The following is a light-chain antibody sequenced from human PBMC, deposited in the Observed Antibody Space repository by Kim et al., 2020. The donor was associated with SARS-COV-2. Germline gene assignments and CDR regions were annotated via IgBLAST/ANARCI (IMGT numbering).Light chain of an antibody. Sequence: ASVGDRVTITCRASQSISSYLVWYQQKPGEAPKLLFYGASTLQSGVPSRFSGSGSGTEFTLTLSSLQPDDFSTYTCQQRNSYPLTFGGGTKVDIK. CDR3: QQRNSYPLT. CDR1: QSISSY. V-gene: IGKV1-9*01. J-gene: IGKJ4*01. CDR2: GAS.